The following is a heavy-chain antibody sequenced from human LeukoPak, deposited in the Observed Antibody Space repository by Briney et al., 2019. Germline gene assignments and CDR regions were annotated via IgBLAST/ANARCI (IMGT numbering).Heavy chain of an antibody. V-gene: IGHV1-18*01. D-gene: IGHD3-3*01. CDR1: GYTFTSYG. J-gene: IGHJ5*02. CDR3: ARGRYYDFWSGWSHSWFDP. Sequence: GASVKVSCKASGYTFTSYGISWVRQAPGQGLEWMGWISAYNGNTNYAQKLQGRVTMTTDTSTSTAYMELRSLRSDDTAVYYCARGRYYDFWSGWSHSWFDPWGQGTLVTVSS. CDR2: ISAYNGNT.